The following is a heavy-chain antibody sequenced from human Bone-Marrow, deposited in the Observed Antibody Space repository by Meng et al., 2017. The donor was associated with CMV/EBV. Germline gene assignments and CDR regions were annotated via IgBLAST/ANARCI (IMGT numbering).Heavy chain of an antibody. CDR1: GGTFSSYA. CDR2: IIPIFGTA. CDR3: ARNYDFWSGYKNWFDP. V-gene: IGHV1-69*05. D-gene: IGHD3-3*01. J-gene: IGHJ5*02. Sequence: SVKVSCKASGGTFSSYAISWVRQAPGQGLEWMGGIIPIFGTANYAQKFQGRVTITTDESTSTAYMELSSLRSEDTVVYYCARNYDFWSGYKNWFDPWGQGTLVTVSS.